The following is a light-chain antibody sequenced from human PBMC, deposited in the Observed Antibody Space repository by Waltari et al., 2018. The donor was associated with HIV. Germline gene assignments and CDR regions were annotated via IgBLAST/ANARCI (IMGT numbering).Light chain of an antibody. V-gene: IGKV1-6*01. Sequence: AIQMTQSPSSLSASVGDRVTITCRASQGIRNDLGWYQQKPGKAPKLLIYAASSLQSVVPSRFSGSGSGTDCTLTISSLQPEDFATYYCLQDYNYPLTFGGGTKVEIK. CDR1: QGIRND. CDR2: AAS. CDR3: LQDYNYPLT. J-gene: IGKJ4*01.